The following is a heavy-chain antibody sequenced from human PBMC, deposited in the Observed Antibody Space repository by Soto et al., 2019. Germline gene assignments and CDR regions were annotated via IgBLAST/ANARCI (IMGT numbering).Heavy chain of an antibody. CDR3: ARTYCSGGSCYSLDY. CDR2: ISSSGRTI. D-gene: IGHD2-15*01. CDR1: GFTFSSYS. J-gene: IGHJ4*02. Sequence: PGGSLRLSCAASGFTFSSYSMNWVRQAPGKGLEWVSYISSSGRTIYYADSVKGRFTISRDNSKNTLYLQMNSLGAEDTAVYYCARTYCSGGSCYSLDYWGQGTLVTVSS. V-gene: IGHV3-48*01.